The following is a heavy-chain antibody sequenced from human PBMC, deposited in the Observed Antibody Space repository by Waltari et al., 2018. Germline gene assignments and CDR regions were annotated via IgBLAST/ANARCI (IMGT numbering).Heavy chain of an antibody. CDR3: ARVRRRPPISAFDI. CDR1: GGSISSSSYY. J-gene: IGHJ3*02. CDR2: IYYSGST. V-gene: IGHV4-39*07. Sequence: QLQLQESGPGLVKPSETLSLTCTVSGGSISSSSYYWGWIRQPPGKGLEWIGSIYYSGSTYYNPSRKSRVTISVDTSKNQFSLKLSSVTAADTAVYYCARVRRRPPISAFDIWGQGTMVTVSS.